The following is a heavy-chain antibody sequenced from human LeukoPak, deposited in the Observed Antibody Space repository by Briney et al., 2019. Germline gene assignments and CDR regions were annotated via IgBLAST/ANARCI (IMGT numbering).Heavy chain of an antibody. CDR2: ISPYNGNT. CDR1: GYSFINNG. J-gene: IGHJ4*02. D-gene: IGHD3-16*01. CDR3: ARGETRNGY. Sequence: ASVKVSCKASGYSFINNGINWVRQAPGQGLEWMGWISPYNGNTNFAQKLQGRVTMTTDTSTSTAYLELRSLRSDDTAVYYCARGETRNGYWGQGTLVTVSS. V-gene: IGHV1-18*01.